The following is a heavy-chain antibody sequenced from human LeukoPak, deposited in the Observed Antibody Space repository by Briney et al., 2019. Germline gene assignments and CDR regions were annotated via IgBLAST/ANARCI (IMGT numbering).Heavy chain of an antibody. CDR1: GYSFTTYG. D-gene: IGHD2/OR15-2a*01. CDR3: ARKRNSARTNGSWYIDL. V-gene: IGHV5-51*01. CDR2: IYPVDSDT. Sequence: GESLKISCNGSGYSFTTYGIAWVRQMPGKGLEWMGIIYPVDSDTTYSPSFQGQVTISLDKSISTAYLQWSSLQASAPAIYFCARKRNSARTNGSWYIDLWGRGTLVTVSS. J-gene: IGHJ2*01.